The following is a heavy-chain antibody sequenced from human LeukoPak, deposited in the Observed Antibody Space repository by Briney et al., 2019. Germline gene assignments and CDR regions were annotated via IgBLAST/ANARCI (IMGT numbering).Heavy chain of an antibody. V-gene: IGHV3-13*01. J-gene: IGHJ4*02. D-gene: IGHD5-12*01. CDR3: AKGRCSGPGCDSFDY. CDR2: IGTAGDT. CDR1: GFTLSSYD. Sequence: GGSLRLSCAASGFTLSSYDMHWVRQATGKGLEWVSAIGTAGDTYYPGSVKGRFTISRENAKNSLYLQMNNLRAEDAAVYYCAKGRCSGPGCDSFDYWGQGALVTVSS.